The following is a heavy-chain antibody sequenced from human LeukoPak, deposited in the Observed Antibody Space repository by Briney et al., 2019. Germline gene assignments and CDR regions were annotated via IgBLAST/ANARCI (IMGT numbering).Heavy chain of an antibody. D-gene: IGHD2-15*01. CDR2: IYYSGTT. Sequence: SETLSLTCTVSGGSILSSSYYWGWIRQPPGKGLEWIGSIYYSGTTYYNPSLKSRVTISVDTSKNQFSLKLSSVTAADTAVYYCASPWHHSGGFDYWGQGTLVTVSS. CDR3: ASPWHHSGGFDY. V-gene: IGHV4-39*07. CDR1: GGSILSSSYY. J-gene: IGHJ4*02.